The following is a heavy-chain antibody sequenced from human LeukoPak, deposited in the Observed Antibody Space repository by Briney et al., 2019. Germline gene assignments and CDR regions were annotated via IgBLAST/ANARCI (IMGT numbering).Heavy chain of an antibody. Sequence: GGSLRLSCAASGFTFSTYGMHWVRQAPGKGLEWVAFIRYDASDKYYADSVKGRFTIYRDNSKNTLYLQMNSLRAEDTAVYYCALLAVADPIDYWGQGTLVTVSS. V-gene: IGHV3-30*02. CDR2: IRYDASDK. D-gene: IGHD6-19*01. CDR3: ALLAVADPIDY. CDR1: GFTFSTYG. J-gene: IGHJ4*02.